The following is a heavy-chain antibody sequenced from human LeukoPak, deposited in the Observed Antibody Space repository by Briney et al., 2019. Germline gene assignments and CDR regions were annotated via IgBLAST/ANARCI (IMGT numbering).Heavy chain of an antibody. J-gene: IGHJ6*02. CDR1: GFTFSNFA. Sequence: GGSLRLSCAASGFTFSNFAMSWVRQAPGKGLEWVSSVSGSGGSTYYADSVRGRFTISRDNSKNTLYLQMNSLRAEDTAVYYCARNSYYYGSGSYGANGMDVWGQGTTVTVSS. V-gene: IGHV3-23*01. D-gene: IGHD3-10*01. CDR3: ARNSYYYGSGSYGANGMDV. CDR2: VSGSGGST.